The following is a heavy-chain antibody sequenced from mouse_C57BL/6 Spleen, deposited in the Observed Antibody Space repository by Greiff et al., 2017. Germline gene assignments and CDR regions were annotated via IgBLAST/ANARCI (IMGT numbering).Heavy chain of an antibody. V-gene: IGHV14-2*01. CDR2: IDPEDGET. J-gene: IGHJ4*01. CDR1: GFNIKDYY. Sequence: EVKLQESGAELVKPGASVKLSCTASGFNIKDYYMHWVKQRTEQGLEWIGRIDPEDGETKYAPKFQGKATITADTSSNTAYLQLSSLTSEDTAVYYCARRYYGSSYDPLYYAMDYWGQGTSVTVSS. CDR3: ARRYYGSSYDPLYYAMDY. D-gene: IGHD1-1*01.